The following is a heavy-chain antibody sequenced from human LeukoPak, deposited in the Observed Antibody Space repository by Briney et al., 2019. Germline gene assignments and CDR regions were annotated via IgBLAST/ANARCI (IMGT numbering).Heavy chain of an antibody. CDR2: IYSGGST. V-gene: IGHV3-66*01. D-gene: IGHD3-16*01. CDR1: GFTFSSCG. CDR3: ARRKEGGGIFDY. J-gene: IGHJ4*02. Sequence: GGSLRLSCAASGFTFSSCGMHWVRQAPGKGLEWVSVIYSGGSTYYADSVKGRFTISRDNSKNTLYLQMNSLRAEDTAVYYCARRKEGGGIFDYWGQGTLVTVSS.